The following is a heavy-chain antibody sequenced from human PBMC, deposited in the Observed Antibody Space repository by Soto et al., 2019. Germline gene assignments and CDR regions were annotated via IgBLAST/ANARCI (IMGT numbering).Heavy chain of an antibody. Sequence: GESLKISCKGSGYSFTSYWIGWVRQMPGKGLEWMGIIYPGDSDTRYSPSFQGQVTISADKSISTAYLQWSSLKASDTAMYYCARVSLRYFDWLLPFDYWGQGTLVTVSS. CDR3: ARVSLRYFDWLLPFDY. CDR2: IYPGDSDT. J-gene: IGHJ4*02. D-gene: IGHD3-9*01. V-gene: IGHV5-51*01. CDR1: GYSFTSYW.